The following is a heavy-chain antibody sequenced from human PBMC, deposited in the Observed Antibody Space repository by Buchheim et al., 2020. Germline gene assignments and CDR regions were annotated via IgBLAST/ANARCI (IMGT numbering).Heavy chain of an antibody. J-gene: IGHJ5*02. D-gene: IGHD3-22*01. Sequence: QVQLVQSGAEVKKPGASVKVSCKASGYTFTSYYMHWVRQAPGQGLEWMGIINPSGGSTSYAQKFQGRVTMTRDTSTSTGYMELSSLRSEDTAVYYCAREYDLIVVGPNNWFDPWGQGTL. V-gene: IGHV1-46*03. CDR3: AREYDLIVVGPNNWFDP. CDR1: GYTFTSYY. CDR2: INPSGGST.